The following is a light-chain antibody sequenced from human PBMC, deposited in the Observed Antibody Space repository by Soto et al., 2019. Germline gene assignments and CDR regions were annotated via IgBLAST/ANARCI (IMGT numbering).Light chain of an antibody. Sequence: QSALAQPSSLSGSPGQSVAISCTGTISDVGAYNYVSWYQQHPGKAPKLLLSEVSNRPSGVSDRFSGSKSGNTASLTISGLQAEDEADYYCSSLTTSFTYVFGTGTKVTVL. V-gene: IGLV2-14*01. J-gene: IGLJ1*01. CDR1: ISDVGAYNY. CDR3: SSLTTSFTYV. CDR2: EVS.